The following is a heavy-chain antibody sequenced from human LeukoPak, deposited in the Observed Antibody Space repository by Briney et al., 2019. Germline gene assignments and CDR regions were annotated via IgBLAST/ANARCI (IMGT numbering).Heavy chain of an antibody. CDR2: ISYDGSNK. V-gene: IGHV3-30-3*01. J-gene: IGHJ3*02. Sequence: GGSLRLSCAASGFTFSSYAMHWVRQAPGQGLEWVAVISYDGSNKYYADSVKGRFTISRDNSKNTLYLQMNSLRAEDTAVYYCARSPDAFDIWGQGTMVTVSS. CDR3: ARSPDAFDI. CDR1: GFTFSSYA.